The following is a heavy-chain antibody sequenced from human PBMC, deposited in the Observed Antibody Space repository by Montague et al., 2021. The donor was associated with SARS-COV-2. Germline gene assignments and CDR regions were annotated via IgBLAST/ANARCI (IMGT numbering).Heavy chain of an antibody. Sequence: TLSLTCTVSGGSLSSGGYYWSWIRQHPGKGLEWIGYIYYSGNTYYNPSLKSRVTISVDTSKNQFSLKLSSVTAADTAVYYCARAQLDFDWLSMPSSHWFDPWGQGTLVIVSS. J-gene: IGHJ5*02. CDR1: GGSLSSGGYY. CDR2: IYYSGNT. D-gene: IGHD3-9*01. CDR3: ARAQLDFDWLSMPSSHWFDP. V-gene: IGHV4-31*03.